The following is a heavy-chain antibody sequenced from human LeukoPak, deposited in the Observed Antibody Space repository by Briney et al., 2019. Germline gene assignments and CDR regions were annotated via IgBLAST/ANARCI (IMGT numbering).Heavy chain of an antibody. J-gene: IGHJ4*02. D-gene: IGHD6-19*01. Sequence: IIPIFGTANYAQKFQGRATITADESTSTAYMELSSLRSEDTAVYYCARGDLAVAGTFPYDYWGQGTLVTVSS. CDR2: IIPIFGTA. V-gene: IGHV1-69*01. CDR3: ARGDLAVAGTFPYDY.